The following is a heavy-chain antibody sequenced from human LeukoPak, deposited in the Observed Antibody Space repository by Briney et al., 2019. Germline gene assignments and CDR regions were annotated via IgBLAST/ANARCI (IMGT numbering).Heavy chain of an antibody. J-gene: IGHJ4*02. Sequence: LPGGSLRLSCAPSAFTFSTQCMSWVRQAPGQGLEWVANTRQDGREKYYLDSVKGRFTISRDPSTNSPIMQMNSLIADDPAVYYCARGGEAFDYYDSSGFDYWGQGTLVTVSS. CDR2: TRQDGREK. V-gene: IGHV3-7*01. CDR3: ARGGEAFDYYDSSGFDY. CDR1: AFTFSTQC. D-gene: IGHD3-22*01.